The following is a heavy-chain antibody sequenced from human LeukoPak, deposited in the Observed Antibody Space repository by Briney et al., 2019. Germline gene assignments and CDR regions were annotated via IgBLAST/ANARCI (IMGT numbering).Heavy chain of an antibody. V-gene: IGHV4-4*07. D-gene: IGHD3-22*01. CDR3: AREVGDSDCYDSSGYYWDAFDI. Sequence: PSETLSLTCTVSGGSISSYYWSWIRQPAGKGLEWIGRIYTSGSTNYNPSLKSRVTMSVDTSKNQFSLKLSSVTAADTAVYYCAREVGDSDCYDSSGYYWDAFDIWGQGTMVTVSS. CDR1: GGSISSYY. CDR2: IYTSGST. J-gene: IGHJ3*02.